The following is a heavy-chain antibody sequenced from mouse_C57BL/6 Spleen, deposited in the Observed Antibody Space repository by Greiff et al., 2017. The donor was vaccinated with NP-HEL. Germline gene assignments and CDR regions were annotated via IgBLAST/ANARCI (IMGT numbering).Heavy chain of an antibody. CDR3: ASITTVEYYFDY. V-gene: IGHV5-6*01. J-gene: IGHJ2*01. D-gene: IGHD1-1*01. CDR2: ISSGGSYT. CDR1: GFTFSSYG. Sequence: EVQLVESGGDLVKPGGSLKLSCAASGFTFSSYGMSWVRQTPDKRLEWVATISSGGSYTYYPDSVKGRFTISRDNAKNTLYLQMSSLKSEDTAMYYCASITTVEYYFDYWGQGTTLTVSS.